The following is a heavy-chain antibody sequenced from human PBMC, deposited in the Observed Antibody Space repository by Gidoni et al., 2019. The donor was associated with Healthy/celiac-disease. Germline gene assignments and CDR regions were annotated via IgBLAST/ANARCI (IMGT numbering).Heavy chain of an antibody. D-gene: IGHD5-18*01. Sequence: QVQLVESGGGLVKPGGSLRPSCAASGFPFSDYYLVWIRQATGKGLEWVSYISSSGSNIYYADSVKGRFTISRDNAKNSLYLQMNSLRAEDTAVYYCARGGYSYGPVYFDYWGQGTLVTVSS. CDR1: GFPFSDYY. V-gene: IGHV3-11*01. J-gene: IGHJ4*02. CDR3: ARGGYSYGPVYFDY. CDR2: ISSSGSNI.